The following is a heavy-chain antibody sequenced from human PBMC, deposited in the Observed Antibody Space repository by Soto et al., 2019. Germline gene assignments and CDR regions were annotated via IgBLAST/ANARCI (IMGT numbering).Heavy chain of an antibody. J-gene: IGHJ5*02. V-gene: IGHV4-31*03. Sequence: PSETLSLTCTVSGGSISSGGYYWSWIRQHPGKGLEWIGYIYYSGSTYYNPSLKSRVTISVDTSKNQFSLKLSSVTAADTAVYYCARVGIGNWFDPWGQGTLVTVSS. D-gene: IGHD1-20*01. CDR2: IYYSGST. CDR3: ARVGIGNWFDP. CDR1: GGSISSGGYY.